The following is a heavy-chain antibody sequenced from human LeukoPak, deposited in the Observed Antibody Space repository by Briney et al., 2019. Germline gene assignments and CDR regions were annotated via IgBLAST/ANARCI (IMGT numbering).Heavy chain of an antibody. CDR1: GFTFSSYA. CDR3: AKAPYDDDFYDSSGYHGGEFDY. Sequence: GGSLRLSCAASGFTFSSYAMSWVRQAPGKGLEWVSIINKSGGSTNYADSVKGRFTISRDNSENTLYLQVNSLRAEDTALYYCAKAPYDDDFYDSSGYHGGEFDYWGQGTLVTVSS. D-gene: IGHD3-22*01. J-gene: IGHJ4*02. CDR2: INKSGGST. V-gene: IGHV3-23*01.